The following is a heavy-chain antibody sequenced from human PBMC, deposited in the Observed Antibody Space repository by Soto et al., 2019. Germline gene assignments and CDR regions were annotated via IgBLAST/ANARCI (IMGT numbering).Heavy chain of an antibody. V-gene: IGHV4-4*02. CDR1: GVSISSGNW. D-gene: IGHD4-17*01. CDR3: ATRSSVYGDLVDY. CDR2: IFHDGTA. Sequence: SETLSLTCAVSGVSISSGNWWTWVRQTPQRGLEYIGEIFHDGTANYYPSFERRVAISVDTSKNQFSLKLTSVTAADTAVYYCATRSSVYGDLVDYWGQGTLVTVSS. J-gene: IGHJ4*02.